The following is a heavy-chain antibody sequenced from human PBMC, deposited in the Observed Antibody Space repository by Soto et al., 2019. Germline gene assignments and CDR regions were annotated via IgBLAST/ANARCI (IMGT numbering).Heavy chain of an antibody. J-gene: IGHJ4*02. CDR3: ARVPYDTTGYYAF. CDR1: GFTFTTYY. V-gene: IGHV1-46*01. Sequence: ASVKVSCKTSGFTFTTYYIHWVRQAPGQGPEWTGMIDPSGGSTTYAQKFQGRITMTSDMSTSTVYMELSSLRSEDTAVYYCARVPYDTTGYYAFWGQGTLVTVSS. CDR2: IDPSGGST. D-gene: IGHD3-22*01.